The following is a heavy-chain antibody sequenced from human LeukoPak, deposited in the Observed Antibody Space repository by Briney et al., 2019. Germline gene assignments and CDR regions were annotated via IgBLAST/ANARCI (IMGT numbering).Heavy chain of an antibody. CDR1: GFTFTNYW. CDR2: VNSDGSGT. V-gene: IGHV3-74*01. Sequence: GGSLRLSCVASGFTFTNYWMHWVRHAPGKGLVWVSRVNSDGSGTIYADSVKGRFTISRDNAKNMVYLLMNSLRAEDTAVYYCAGSPYWGQGTLVTVSS. D-gene: IGHD6-13*01. J-gene: IGHJ4*02. CDR3: AGSPY.